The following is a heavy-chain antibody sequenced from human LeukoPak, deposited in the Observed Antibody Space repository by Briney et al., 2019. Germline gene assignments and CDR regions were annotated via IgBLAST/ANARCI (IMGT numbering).Heavy chain of an antibody. CDR3: ARALNYNLGS. CDR2: INPYSGVT. D-gene: IGHD5-24*01. CDR1: GYTFTSYG. J-gene: IGHJ4*02. V-gene: IGHV1-2*02. Sequence: GASVKVSCKASGYTFTSYGISWVRQAPGQGLEWMGWINPYSGVTNSAQKFQGRVTMTRDTSISTAYMELSRLRYDDTAVYYCARALNYNLGSWGQGTLVTVSS.